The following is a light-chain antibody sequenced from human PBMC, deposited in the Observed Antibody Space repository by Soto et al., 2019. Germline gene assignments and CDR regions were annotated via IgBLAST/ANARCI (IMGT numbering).Light chain of an antibody. CDR2: AAS. CDR1: QSINNRY. J-gene: IGKJ3*01. CDR3: QQFGSSHGFT. Sequence: EIVLTQSPGTLSLSPGERATLSCRASQSINNRYLAWYQQKPGQAPRLLIYAASSRATGIPDRFSGSGSGTDFTLTISRLEPEDFAVYYCQQFGSSHGFTFGPGTKVDIK. V-gene: IGKV3-20*01.